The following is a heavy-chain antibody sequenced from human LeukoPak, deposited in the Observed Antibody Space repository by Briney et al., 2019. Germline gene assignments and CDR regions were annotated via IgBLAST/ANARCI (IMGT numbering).Heavy chain of an antibody. CDR3: AKLPYYDSSGYYYVGIDY. Sequence: GGSLRLSCAASGFTFSSYAMSWVRQAPGKGLEWVSAISGSGGSTYYADSVKGRFTISRDNSKNTLYLQMNSLRAEDTAVYYCAKLPYYDSSGYYYVGIDYWGQGTLVTVS. V-gene: IGHV3-23*01. CDR1: GFTFSSYA. CDR2: ISGSGGST. J-gene: IGHJ4*02. D-gene: IGHD3-22*01.